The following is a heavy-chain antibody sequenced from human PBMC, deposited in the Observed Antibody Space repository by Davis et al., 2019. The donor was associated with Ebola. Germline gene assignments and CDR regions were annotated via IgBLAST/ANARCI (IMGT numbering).Heavy chain of an antibody. Sequence: ETLSLTCAVYGGSFSGYYWSWIRQPPGKGLEWIGEINHSGSTNYNPSLKSRVTISVDTSKNQFSLKLSSVTAADTAVYYCARMDYYYGSGTNRFDPWGQGTLVTVSS. J-gene: IGHJ5*02. CDR1: GGSFSGYY. CDR3: ARMDYYYGSGTNRFDP. V-gene: IGHV4-34*01. CDR2: INHSGST. D-gene: IGHD3-10*01.